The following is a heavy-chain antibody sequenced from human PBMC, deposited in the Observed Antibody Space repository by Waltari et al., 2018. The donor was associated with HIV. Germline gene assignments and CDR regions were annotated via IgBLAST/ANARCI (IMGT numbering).Heavy chain of an antibody. CDR3: VKDQTNTWSFDN. Sequence: QVQLVESGGGVVQPGGSLALSCAAPGFPFSRFGMHWVRQAPGKGLEWVAFTRNDGRDKYYVDSVKGRFTISRDNSKNTLSLQMNSLRFEDTAVYYCVKDQTNTWSFDNWGQGSLVTVSS. J-gene: IGHJ4*02. CDR2: TRNDGRDK. V-gene: IGHV3-30*02. CDR1: GFPFSRFG.